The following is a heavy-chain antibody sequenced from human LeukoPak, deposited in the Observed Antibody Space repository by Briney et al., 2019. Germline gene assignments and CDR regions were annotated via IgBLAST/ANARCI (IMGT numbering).Heavy chain of an antibody. CDR3: ARYGSGSYNRPSDY. CDR2: ISSSSSTI. D-gene: IGHD3-10*01. V-gene: IGHV3-48*02. CDR1: GFTFSSYN. Sequence: GGSLRLSCAASGFTFSSYNVNWVRQAPGKGLEWVSYISSSSSTIYYADSVKGRFTISRDNAKNSLYLQMNSLRDEDTAVYYCARYGSGSYNRPSDYWGQGTLVTVSS. J-gene: IGHJ4*02.